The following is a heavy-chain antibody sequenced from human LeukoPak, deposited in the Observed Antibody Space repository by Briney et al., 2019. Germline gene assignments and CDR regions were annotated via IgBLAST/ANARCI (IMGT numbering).Heavy chain of an antibody. V-gene: IGHV1-18*01. CDR1: GYTFTSYG. CDR2: ISAYNGNT. CDR3: ARDRYCSSTSCYTTAYFQH. Sequence: GASVKVSCKASGYTFTSYGISWVRQAPGQGLEWMGWISAYNGNTNYAQKLQGRVTMTTDTSTSTAYMELSRLRSDDTAVYYCARDRYCSSTSCYTTAYFQHWGQGTLVTVSP. D-gene: IGHD2-2*01. J-gene: IGHJ1*01.